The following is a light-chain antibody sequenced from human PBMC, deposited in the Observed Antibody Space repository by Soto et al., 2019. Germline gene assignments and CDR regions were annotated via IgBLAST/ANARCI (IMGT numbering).Light chain of an antibody. CDR3: CSYAGSSNVI. J-gene: IGLJ2*01. V-gene: IGLV2-23*02. Sequence: QSVLTQPASVSGSPGQSITISCTGTSSDVGKYNLVSWYQQRPGKVPKLMIYDVTKRPSGVSIRFSGSQSGNTASLTISGLQAEDEDDYYCCSYAGSSNVIFGGGTKLTVL. CDR1: SSDVGKYNL. CDR2: DVT.